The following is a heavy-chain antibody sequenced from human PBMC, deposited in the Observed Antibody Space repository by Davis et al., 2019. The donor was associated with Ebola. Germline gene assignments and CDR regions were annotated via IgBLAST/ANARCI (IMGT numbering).Heavy chain of an antibody. Sequence: PGGSLRLSCAASGFTFSSYAMSWVRQAPGKGLEWVSGISWNSGSIGYVDSVKGRFTISRDNAKNTLYLQMNSLRPEDTAVYYCAKDSSYGVVYYYGMDVWGQGTTVTVSS. CDR1: GFTFSSYA. J-gene: IGHJ6*02. V-gene: IGHV3-9*01. D-gene: IGHD3-3*01. CDR3: AKDSSYGVVYYYGMDV. CDR2: ISWNSGSI.